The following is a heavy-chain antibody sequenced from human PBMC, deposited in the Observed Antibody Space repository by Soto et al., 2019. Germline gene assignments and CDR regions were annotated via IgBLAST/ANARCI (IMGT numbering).Heavy chain of an antibody. D-gene: IGHD4-17*01. CDR2: VYDTDGT. CDR3: ATWRLREHAYDI. V-gene: IGHV3-53*01. J-gene: IGHJ3*02. Sequence: ESGGGLIQPGGSLRLSCEASGLTVTGKKYVAWVRQAPGKGLEWVSGVYDTDGTYYADSVKCRFTSSRDYSKTIVYLEMNSLTPDDTAVYYCATWRLREHAYDIWGLGTTVTVSS. CDR1: GLTVTGKKY.